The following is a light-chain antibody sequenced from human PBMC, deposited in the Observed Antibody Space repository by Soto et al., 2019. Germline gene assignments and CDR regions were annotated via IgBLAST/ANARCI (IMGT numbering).Light chain of an antibody. CDR2: GAS. CDR1: HSVNNS. V-gene: IGKV3-20*01. J-gene: IGKJ3*01. Sequence: EVVLTQSPGTLSLSPGDRATLSCRASHSVNNSLAWSQQKPGQPPRLVLYGASSRATGIPDRFSGSGSGTDFTLISSRLEPEDVAVFYWQQYGTAARGFGPGTKLEIK. CDR3: QQYGTAARG.